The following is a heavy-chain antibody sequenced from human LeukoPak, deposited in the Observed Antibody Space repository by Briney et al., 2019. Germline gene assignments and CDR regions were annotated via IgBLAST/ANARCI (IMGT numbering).Heavy chain of an antibody. CDR2: ISSSSYI. CDR1: GFTFSSYS. CDR3: ARDLDHGPPDY. J-gene: IGHJ4*02. D-gene: IGHD1-14*01. V-gene: IGHV3-21*01. Sequence: GGSLRLSCAASGFTFSSYSMNWVRQAPGKGLEWVSSISSSSYIYYADSVKGRFTISRDNAKNSLYLQMNSLRAEDTAVYYCARDLDHGPPDYWGQGTLATVSS.